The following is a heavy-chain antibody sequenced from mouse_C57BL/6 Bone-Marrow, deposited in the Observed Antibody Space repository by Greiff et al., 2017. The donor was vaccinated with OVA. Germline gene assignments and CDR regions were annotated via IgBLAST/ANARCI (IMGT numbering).Heavy chain of an antibody. CDR1: GYTFTSYW. CDR2: IDPSDSYT. Sequence: VQLQQPGAELVKPGASVKLSCKASGYTFTSYWMQWVKQRPGQGLEWIGEIDPSDSYTNYNQKFKGKATLTVDTSSSTAYMQLSSLTSEDSAVYYCASGIYYGYDEAYWGQGTLVTVSA. J-gene: IGHJ3*01. D-gene: IGHD2-2*01. V-gene: IGHV1-50*01. CDR3: ASGIYYGYDEAY.